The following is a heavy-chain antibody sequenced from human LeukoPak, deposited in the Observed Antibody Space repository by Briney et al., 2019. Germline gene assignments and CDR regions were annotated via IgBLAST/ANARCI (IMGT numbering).Heavy chain of an antibody. D-gene: IGHD5-24*01. CDR2: IYYSGST. Sequence: PSETLSLTCTVSGGSISSGGYYWSWIRQHPGKGLEWIGYIYYSGSTNYNPSLKSRVTISVDTSKNQFSLKLSSVTAADTAVYYCAREMATRTFDYWGQGTLVTVSS. V-gene: IGHV4-61*08. J-gene: IGHJ4*02. CDR1: GGSISSGGYY. CDR3: AREMATRTFDY.